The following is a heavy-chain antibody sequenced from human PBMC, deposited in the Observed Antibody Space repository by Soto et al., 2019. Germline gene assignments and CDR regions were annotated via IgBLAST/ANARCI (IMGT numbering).Heavy chain of an antibody. D-gene: IGHD3-22*01. CDR2: IKQDGSEK. CDR1: GFTFSSYW. J-gene: IGHJ4*02. V-gene: IGHV3-7*05. CDR3: ARDGHYYDSSGYCGY. Sequence: GGSLRLSCAASGFTFSSYWMSWVRQAPGKGLEWVANIKQDGSEKYYVDSVKGRFTISRDNAKNSLYLQMNSLRAEDTAVYYCARDGHYYDSSGYCGYWGQGTLVTVSS.